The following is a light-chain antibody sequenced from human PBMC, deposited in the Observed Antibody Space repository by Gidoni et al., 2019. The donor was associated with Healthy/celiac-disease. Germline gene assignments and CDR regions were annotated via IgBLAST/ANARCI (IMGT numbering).Light chain of an antibody. CDR2: AAS. CDR1: QSISSY. J-gene: IGKJ3*01. CDR3: QQSYSTPFT. Sequence: DIQMTQSPSSLSASVGDRVTITCRASQSISSYLNLYQQKPGKAPKLLIYAASSLQSGVPSRFSGSGSGTDFTLTISSLQPEDFATYYCQQSYSTPFTFAPGTKVDIK. V-gene: IGKV1-39*01.